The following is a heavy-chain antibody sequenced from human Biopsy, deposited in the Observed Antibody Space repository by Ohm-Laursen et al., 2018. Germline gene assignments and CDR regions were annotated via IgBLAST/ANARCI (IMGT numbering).Heavy chain of an antibody. CDR2: INQSGST. CDR1: GESSSGYF. D-gene: IGHD5-12*01. CDR3: ARGSGYFKLDV. V-gene: IGHV4-34*01. J-gene: IGHJ6*02. Sequence: GTLSLTCAVTGESSSGYFWNWIRQPPGEGLEWIGEINQSGSTKYNPSLKRRATLSADSSNSQFSLRLTSVTAADTAIYYCARGSGYFKLDVWGQGTTVTVSS.